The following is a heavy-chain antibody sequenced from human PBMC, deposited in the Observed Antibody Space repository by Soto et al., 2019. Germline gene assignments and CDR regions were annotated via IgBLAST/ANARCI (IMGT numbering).Heavy chain of an antibody. V-gene: IGHV3-21*01. CDR1: GFTFSSYS. CDR3: ARDRLAATDDAFDI. D-gene: IGHD6-25*01. J-gene: IGHJ3*02. Sequence: GGSLRLSCAASGFTFSSYSMNWVRQAPGKGLEWVSSISSSSSYIYYADSVKGRFTISRDNAKNSLYLQMNSLRAEDTAVYYCARDRLAATDDAFDIWGQGTMVTVSS. CDR2: ISSSSSYI.